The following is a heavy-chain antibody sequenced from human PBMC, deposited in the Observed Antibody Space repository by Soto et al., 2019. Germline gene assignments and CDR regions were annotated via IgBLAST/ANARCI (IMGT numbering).Heavy chain of an antibody. J-gene: IGHJ5*02. V-gene: IGHV3-30*18. CDR2: ISYDGSNK. Sequence: QVQLVESGGGVVQPGRSLRLSCAASGFTFSSYGMHWVRQAPGKGLEWVAVISYDGSNKYYADSVKGRFTISRDNSKNPLYLQMNSVRAEDTAVYYCAKDLTSGILWFDPWGQGTLVTVSS. CDR1: GFTFSSYG. D-gene: IGHD3-9*01. CDR3: AKDLTSGILWFDP.